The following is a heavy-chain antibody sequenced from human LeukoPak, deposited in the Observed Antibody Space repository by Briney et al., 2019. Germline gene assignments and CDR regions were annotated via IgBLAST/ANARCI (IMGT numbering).Heavy chain of an antibody. CDR3: AREFRDHRTAYNWFDP. CDR2: INTNTGNP. CDR1: GYTFTSYA. Sequence: ASVKVSCKASGYTFTSYAMNWVRQAPGQGLEWMGWINTNTGNPTYAQGFTGRFVFSLDTSVSTAYLQISSLKAEDTAVYYCAREFRDHRTAYNWFDPWGQGTLVTVSS. D-gene: IGHD1-14*01. V-gene: IGHV7-4-1*02. J-gene: IGHJ5*02.